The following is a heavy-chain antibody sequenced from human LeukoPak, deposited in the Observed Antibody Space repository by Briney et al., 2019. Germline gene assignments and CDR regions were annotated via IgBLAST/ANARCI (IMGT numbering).Heavy chain of an antibody. V-gene: IGHV4-39*01. D-gene: IGHD6-19*01. J-gene: IGHJ6*03. CDR1: GGSISSSSYY. CDR2: IYYSGST. CDR3: ARQQSRYYYYMDV. Sequence: SETLSLTCTVSGGSISSSSYYWVWIRPPPGKGLEWIGSIYYSGSTYYNPSLRSRVTISVDTSKNQFSLKLSSVTAADTAVYYCARQQSRYYYYMDVWGKGTTVTVSS.